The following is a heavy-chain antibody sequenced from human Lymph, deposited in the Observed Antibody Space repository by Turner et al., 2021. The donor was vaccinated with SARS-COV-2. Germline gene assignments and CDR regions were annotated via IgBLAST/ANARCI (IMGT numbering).Heavy chain of an antibody. CDR3: AIGSSKPQWLDLFWY. CDR1: GYTLTESS. J-gene: IGHJ4*02. Sequence: QVQLVQSGAEVRKPGASVKVSCKVSGYTLTESSMHWVRQAPGKGLEWMGGFDPEDGDTTYAQKFQGRVTMTEDTSTDTPYMELSSLRSEDTAVYYCAIGSSKPQWLDLFWYWGQGTLVTVSS. V-gene: IGHV1-24*01. D-gene: IGHD6-19*01. CDR2: FDPEDGDT.